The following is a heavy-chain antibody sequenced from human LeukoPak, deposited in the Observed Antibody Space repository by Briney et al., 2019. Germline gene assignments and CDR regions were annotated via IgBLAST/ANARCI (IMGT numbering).Heavy chain of an antibody. CDR2: ISAYNGNT. CDR3: ARDLVPYGDNNPNFDY. CDR1: GYTFTSYG. D-gene: IGHD4/OR15-4a*01. V-gene: IGHV1-18*01. J-gene: IGHJ4*02. Sequence: GASVKVSCKASGYTFTSYGISWVRQAPGQGLEWMGWISAYNGNTNYAQKFQGRVTMTRDTSISTAYMELSSLRSEDTAVYYCARDLVPYGDNNPNFDYWGQGTLVTVSS.